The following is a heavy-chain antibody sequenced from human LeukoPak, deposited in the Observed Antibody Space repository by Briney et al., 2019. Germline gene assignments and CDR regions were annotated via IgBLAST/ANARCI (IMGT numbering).Heavy chain of an antibody. CDR2: VYNSGDT. Sequence: SEALSLTCTVSGGSTSSDYWSWIRQSPGKGLEWVGYVYNSGDTGKNPSLKSRVTILLDTSKNQYSLKLTSVSAADTAVYYCARLKLGAYFDLWGRGTLVTVSS. V-gene: IGHV4-59*08. CDR1: GGSTSSDY. D-gene: IGHD3-16*01. CDR3: ARLKLGAYFDL. J-gene: IGHJ2*01.